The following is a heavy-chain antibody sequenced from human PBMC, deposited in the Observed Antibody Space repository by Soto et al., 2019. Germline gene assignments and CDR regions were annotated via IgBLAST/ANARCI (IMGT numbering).Heavy chain of an antibody. CDR3: AKDQVSSDILTGYHDY. CDR1: GFTFDDYA. D-gene: IGHD3-9*01. V-gene: IGHV3-9*01. CDR2: ISWNSGSI. Sequence: GGSLRLSCAASGFTFDDYAMHWVRQAPGKGLEWVSGISWNSGSIGYADYVKGRFTISRDNAKNSLYLQMNSLRAEDTALYYCAKDQVSSDILTGYHDYWGQGTLVTVSS. J-gene: IGHJ4*02.